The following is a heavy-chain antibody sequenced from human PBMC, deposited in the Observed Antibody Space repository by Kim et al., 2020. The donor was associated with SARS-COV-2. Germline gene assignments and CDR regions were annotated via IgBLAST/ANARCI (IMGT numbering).Heavy chain of an antibody. D-gene: IGHD5-18*01. Sequence: PSFQGHVTISADKSISTAYLQWSSLKASDTAMYYCARSDGYSYGPRAFDIWGQGTMVTVSS. J-gene: IGHJ3*02. CDR3: ARSDGYSYGPRAFDI. V-gene: IGHV5-10-1*01.